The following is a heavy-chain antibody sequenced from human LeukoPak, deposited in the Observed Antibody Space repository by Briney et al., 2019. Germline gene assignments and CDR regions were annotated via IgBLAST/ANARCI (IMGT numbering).Heavy chain of an antibody. CDR2: IPSHGSYQ. CDR1: GFTFSSSG. D-gene: IGHD3-10*01. Sequence: PGRSLRLSCAASGFTFSSSGMHWVRQATGKGLEWVAVIPSHGSYQYYADSVKGRFTISRDNSKNTLYLQMSSLRVEDTAVYHCATARVDYGMPVWGQGTTVTVSS. CDR3: ATARVDYGMPV. V-gene: IGHV3-30*03. J-gene: IGHJ6*02.